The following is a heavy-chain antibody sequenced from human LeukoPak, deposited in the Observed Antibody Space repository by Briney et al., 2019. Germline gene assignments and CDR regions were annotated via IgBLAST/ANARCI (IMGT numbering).Heavy chain of an antibody. CDR3: ARGGRRGYCSGGSCYGCNY. J-gene: IGHJ4*02. V-gene: IGHV1-69*13. CDR2: IIPIFGTA. Sequence: SVKVSCKASGGTFSSYAISWVRQAPGQGLEWMGGIIPIFGTANYAQKFQGRVTITADESTSTAYMELSSLRSEDTAVYYCARGGRRGYCSGGSCYGCNYWGQGTLVTVSS. D-gene: IGHD2-15*01. CDR1: GGTFSSYA.